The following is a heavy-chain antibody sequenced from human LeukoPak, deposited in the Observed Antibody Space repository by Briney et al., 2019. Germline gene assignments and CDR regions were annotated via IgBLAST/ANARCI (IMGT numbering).Heavy chain of an antibody. Sequence: GESLKISCKGSGYSFSDYWIGWVRQMPGKGLEWMGIIYPGDSDTKYSPSFQGQVTISADKSISTAYLQWSSLKASDTAMYYCARHAQYDFWSGYNYYYYYMDVWGKGTTVTVSS. J-gene: IGHJ6*03. CDR3: ARHAQYDFWSGYNYYYYYMDV. V-gene: IGHV5-51*01. D-gene: IGHD3-3*01. CDR1: GYSFSDYW. CDR2: IYPGDSDT.